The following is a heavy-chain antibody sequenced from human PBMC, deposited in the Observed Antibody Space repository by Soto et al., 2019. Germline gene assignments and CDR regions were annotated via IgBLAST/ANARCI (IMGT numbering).Heavy chain of an antibody. J-gene: IGHJ4*02. V-gene: IGHV3-15*01. CDR2: IRSKADGGTA. CDR1: GFTFRNAW. CDR3: AAADWVACANVDY. Sequence: EVQLVESGGGLVKPGGTLRLSCAASGFTFRNAWMSWVRQFPGKGLEWVGRIRSKADGGTADYAAPVEGRFTISRDDSKNTRYLERDSLKTEETAVYFCAAADWVACANVDYWGQGTLVTVSP. D-gene: IGHD2-15*01.